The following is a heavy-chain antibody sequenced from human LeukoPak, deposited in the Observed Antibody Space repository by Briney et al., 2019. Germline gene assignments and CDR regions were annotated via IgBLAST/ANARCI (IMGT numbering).Heavy chain of an antibody. J-gene: IGHJ4*02. CDR2: ISSSSTYI. CDR3: ARDMSPKCGGGSCYLDY. Sequence: PGGSLRLSCVASGFTFSTYTVGWLRQAPGKGLEWVASISSSSTYIYYADSVKGRFTISRDNAKNSLSLQMSSLRAEDTAVYYCARDMSPKCGGGSCYLDYWGQGTLVTVSS. CDR1: GFTFSTYT. D-gene: IGHD2-15*01. V-gene: IGHV3-21*01.